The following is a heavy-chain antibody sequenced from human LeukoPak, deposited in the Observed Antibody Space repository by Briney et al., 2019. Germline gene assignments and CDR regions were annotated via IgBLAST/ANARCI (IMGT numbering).Heavy chain of an antibody. D-gene: IGHD2-2*01. J-gene: IGHJ4*02. V-gene: IGHV3-23*01. CDR1: GFTFSNYA. CDR2: ITRFTGTT. Sequence: GGSLRLSCAASGFTFSNYAMTWVRQAPGRGLEWISTITRFTGTTYYADSVKGRFTISRGDSDNTLYLQMNNLRAGDTAVYYCARDTRLMYYFDFWGQGALVTVSS. CDR3: ARDTRLMYYFDF.